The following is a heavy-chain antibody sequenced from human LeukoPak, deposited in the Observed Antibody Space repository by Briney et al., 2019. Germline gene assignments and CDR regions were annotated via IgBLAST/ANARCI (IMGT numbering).Heavy chain of an antibody. J-gene: IGHJ3*02. Sequence: ASVKVSCKASGYTFTGYYMHWVRQAPGQGLEWMGWINPNSGGTNYAQKFQGRVTMTRDTSISTAYMELRSLRSDDTAVYYCARDSGITNMFGGGRGSALEEPNDVFDIWGQGTMVIVSS. V-gene: IGHV1-2*02. CDR1: GYTFTGYY. D-gene: IGHD3-16*01. CDR2: INPNSGGT. CDR3: ARDSGITNMFGGGRGSALEEPNDVFDI.